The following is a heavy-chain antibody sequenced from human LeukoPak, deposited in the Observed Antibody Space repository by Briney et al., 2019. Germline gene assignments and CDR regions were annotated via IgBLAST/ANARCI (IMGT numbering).Heavy chain of an antibody. CDR3: ARASDYYDSSGYFDY. D-gene: IGHD3-22*01. V-gene: IGHV4-59*01. CDR2: IYYSGST. J-gene: IGHJ4*02. Sequence: ESSETLSLTCTVSGGSISSYYWSWIRQPPGKGLEWIGYIYYSGSTNYNPSLKSRVTISVDTSKNHFSLKLSSVTAADTAVYYCARASDYYDSSGYFDYWGQGTLVTVSS. CDR1: GGSISSYY.